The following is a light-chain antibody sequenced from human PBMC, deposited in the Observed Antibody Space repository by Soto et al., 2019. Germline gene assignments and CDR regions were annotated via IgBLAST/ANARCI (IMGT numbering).Light chain of an antibody. J-gene: IGLJ1*01. V-gene: IGLV2-14*01. Sequence: ALTKPASVSGSPGQSITISCTGTSSDVGGYNYVSWYQQHPGKAPKLMIYEVSNRPSGVSNRFSGSKSGNTASLTISGLQAEDEADYYCSSYTTTNTYVFGSGTKVTVL. CDR2: EVS. CDR1: SSDVGGYNY. CDR3: SSYTTTNTYV.